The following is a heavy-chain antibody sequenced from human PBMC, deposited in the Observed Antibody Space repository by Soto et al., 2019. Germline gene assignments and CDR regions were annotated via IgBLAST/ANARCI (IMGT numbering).Heavy chain of an antibody. CDR2: IEPDGGEQ. V-gene: IGHV3-7*04. D-gene: IGHD5-18*01. Sequence: EVQLVESGGGLVQPGGSLRLSCEASGFTFGNYWMNWVRQTPGKGLEWVANIEPDGGEQYYVDSVKGRFTISRDNAKDSLYLQMSSLRGDDTAVYYCARGHSNSCDYWGQGTLVTVSS. J-gene: IGHJ4*02. CDR1: GFTFGNYW. CDR3: ARGHSNSCDY.